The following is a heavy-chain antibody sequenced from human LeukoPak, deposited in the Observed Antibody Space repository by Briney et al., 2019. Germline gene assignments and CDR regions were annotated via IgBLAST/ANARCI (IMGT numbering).Heavy chain of an antibody. V-gene: IGHV3-30-3*01. CDR1: GFIFSNYA. Sequence: PGRSLRLSCAASGFIFSNYAMHWVRQTPGKGLEWVAVISSDGSNNYYADSVKGRFTISRDNSKNTLYVQMNSLRTEDTAVYHCAGDLDGLDVWGQGTTVTVSS. J-gene: IGHJ6*02. CDR3: AGDLDGLDV. CDR2: ISSDGSNN.